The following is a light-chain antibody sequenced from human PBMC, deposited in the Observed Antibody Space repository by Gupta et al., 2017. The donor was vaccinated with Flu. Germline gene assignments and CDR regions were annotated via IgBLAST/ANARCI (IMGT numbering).Light chain of an antibody. CDR3: QNYYIAPLT. CDR2: AAS. V-gene: IGKV1-27*01. CDR1: QDIKIY. Sequence: VTITCRASQDIKIYLGWYQQKPGKVPSLLIYAASTLQSGVPSRFSGGRSGTTFTLTISSLQPEDVATYYCQNYYIAPLTFGQGTKLEIK. J-gene: IGKJ2*01.